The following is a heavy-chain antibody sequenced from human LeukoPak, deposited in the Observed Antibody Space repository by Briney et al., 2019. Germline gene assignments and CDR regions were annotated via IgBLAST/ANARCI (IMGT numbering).Heavy chain of an antibody. CDR2: ISGSGGST. CDR1: GFTFSSDG. Sequence: GGSLRLSCAASGFTFSSDGMSWVRQAPGKGLEWVSAISGSGGSTYYADSVKGRFTISRDNSKNTLYLQMNSLRAEDTAVYYCAKTMVRGVIIGYFDYWGQGTLVTVSS. CDR3: AKTMVRGVIIGYFDY. V-gene: IGHV3-23*01. J-gene: IGHJ4*02. D-gene: IGHD3-10*01.